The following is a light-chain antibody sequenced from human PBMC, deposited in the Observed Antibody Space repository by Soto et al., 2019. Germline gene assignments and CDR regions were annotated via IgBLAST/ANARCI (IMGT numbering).Light chain of an antibody. Sequence: EIVLTQSPGTLSLSPGERATLFCRASQTITSTFLAWYQQKPGQAPRLLIYGASSRATDIPDRFSGSGSGTDFSLSISRLEPEDFAVYYCQQFGSSYTFGQGTKLEIK. CDR2: GAS. CDR1: QTITSTF. V-gene: IGKV3-20*01. CDR3: QQFGSSYT. J-gene: IGKJ2*01.